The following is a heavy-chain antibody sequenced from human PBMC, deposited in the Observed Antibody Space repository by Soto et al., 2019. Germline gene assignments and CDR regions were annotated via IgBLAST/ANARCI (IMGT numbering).Heavy chain of an antibody. CDR2: IYDSGST. CDR3: ARRGDYDWYFDL. D-gene: IGHD4-17*01. J-gene: IGHJ2*01. V-gene: IGHV4-39*01. CDR1: GGSISTTNYY. Sequence: QLQLHESGPGLVKPSETLSLTCTISGGSISTTNYYWGWIRQPPGKGLEWIGTIYDSGSTYYNPSLKSRVTLSVDTSKNQFSLKLSSVTAADTAVYYCARRGDYDWYFDLWGRGTLVTVSS.